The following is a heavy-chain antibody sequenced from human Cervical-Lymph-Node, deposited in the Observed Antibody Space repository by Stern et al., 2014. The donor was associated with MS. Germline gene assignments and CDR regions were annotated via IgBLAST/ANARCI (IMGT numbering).Heavy chain of an antibody. CDR2: ICSRGSPI. D-gene: IGHD5-18*01. CDR1: GFPFSDYY. Sequence: VQLVESGGGLVKPGGSLRLSCAASGFPFSDYYMRWIRQAPGKGLEWVSYICSRGSPIYYADSWNGRFPTSRGTAKNSLYLQMNSLRAEDTAVYYCARETSYSYGPDYWGQGTLVTVSS. V-gene: IGHV3-11*01. J-gene: IGHJ4*02. CDR3: ARETSYSYGPDY.